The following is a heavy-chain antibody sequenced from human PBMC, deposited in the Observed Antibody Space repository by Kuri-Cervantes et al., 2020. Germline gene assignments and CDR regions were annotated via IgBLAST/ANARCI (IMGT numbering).Heavy chain of an antibody. CDR2: FDPEDGET. V-gene: IGHV1-24*01. D-gene: IGHD5-18*01. CDR3: ATGGATAMFYGAFNF. Sequence: ASVKVSCKASGYTLTELSMHWVRQAPGKGLEWMGGFDPEDGETIYAQKFQGRVTMTEDTSTDTAYMELSSLRSEDTAVYYCATGGATAMFYGAFNFWGQGTMVTVSS. CDR1: GYTLTELS. J-gene: IGHJ3*01.